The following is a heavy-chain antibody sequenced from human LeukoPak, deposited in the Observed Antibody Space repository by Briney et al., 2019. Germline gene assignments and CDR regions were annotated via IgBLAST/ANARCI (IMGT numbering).Heavy chain of an antibody. J-gene: IGHJ4*02. V-gene: IGHV1-18*01. Sequence: GASVKVSCKASGYTFTSYGISWVRQAPGQGLEWMGWISAYNGNTNYAQKLQGRVTMTTDTSTSTAYMELRSLRSDDTAVYYCARYKTLLKLLLLDYWGQGTLVTVSS. D-gene: IGHD1-26*01. CDR3: ARYKTLLKLLLLDY. CDR2: ISAYNGNT. CDR1: GYTFTSYG.